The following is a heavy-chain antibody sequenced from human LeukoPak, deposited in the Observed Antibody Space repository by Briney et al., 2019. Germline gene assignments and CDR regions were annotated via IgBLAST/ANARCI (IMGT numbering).Heavy chain of an antibody. V-gene: IGHV4-34*01. CDR1: GGSFSGCY. D-gene: IGHD3-16*01. Sequence: SETLSLTCAVYGGSFSGCYWSWIRQPPGKGLEWIGEINHSGSTNYNPSLKSRVTISVDTSKNQFSLKLSSVTAADTAVYYCARQIMITFGGVTAFDYWGQGTLVTVSS. CDR3: ARQIMITFGGVTAFDY. CDR2: INHSGST. J-gene: IGHJ4*02.